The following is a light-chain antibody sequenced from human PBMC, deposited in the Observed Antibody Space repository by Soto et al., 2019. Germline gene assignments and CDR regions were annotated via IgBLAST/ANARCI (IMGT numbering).Light chain of an antibody. CDR1: SSDVGSCKY. V-gene: IGLV2-8*01. CDR3: SSYADSNNVEVL. J-gene: IGLJ2*01. Sequence: QSALTQPPSASGSPGQSVTIACTGTSSDVGSCKYVSWYQQHPGKAPKLIIYEVIKRPSGVPDRFSGSKSGNTASLTVSGHQAEDEADYYCSSYADSNNVEVLFGGGTKLTVL. CDR2: EVI.